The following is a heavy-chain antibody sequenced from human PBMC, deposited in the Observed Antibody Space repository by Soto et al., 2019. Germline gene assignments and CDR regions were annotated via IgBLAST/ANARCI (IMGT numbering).Heavy chain of an antibody. CDR1: GGSISSSNW. J-gene: IGHJ4*02. D-gene: IGHD1-26*01. V-gene: IGHV4-4*02. CDR2: IYHSGST. CDR3: PRASGGSYFDS. Sequence: QVQLQESGPGLVKPSGTLSLTCAVSGGSISSSNWWSWVRQPPGKGLEWIGEIYHSGSTNYNPSLQSRVTISVDKSTNQSSLKLSSVTAADTAVYYCPRASGGSYFDSWGQGTLVTVSS.